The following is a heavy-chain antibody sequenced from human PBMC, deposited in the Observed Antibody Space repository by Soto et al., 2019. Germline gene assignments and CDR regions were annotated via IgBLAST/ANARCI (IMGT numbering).Heavy chain of an antibody. CDR1: GFPFSSHS. CDR3: ARGGIILVGAATRPLDH. V-gene: IGHV3-21*01. CDR2: ISGSSDYI. J-gene: IGHJ4*02. Sequence: EVQLVESGGGLVKPGGSLRLACAASGFPFSSHSMFWVRQAPGKGLEWVSSISGSSDYIFYADSVKGRFTIFRXNAKXXXXXXXXXXXXXXXXXXXCARGGIILVGAATRPLDHWGQGNLVTVSS. D-gene: IGHD1-26*01.